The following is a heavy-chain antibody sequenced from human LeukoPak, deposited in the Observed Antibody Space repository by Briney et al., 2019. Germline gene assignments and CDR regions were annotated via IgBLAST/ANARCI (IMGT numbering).Heavy chain of an antibody. D-gene: IGHD2-2*01. CDR1: GFTFSTNG. Sequence: GGSLRLSCAASGFTFSTNGMHWVRQAPGKGLEWVAFIQYNGNNKYYADSVKGRFTISRDNSRNTLYLQMTSLRAEDTAVYYCSKEGSEGSVVVPTTTAFDLWGQGTIVTVSS. J-gene: IGHJ3*01. CDR2: IQYNGNNK. CDR3: SKEGSEGSVVVPTTTAFDL. V-gene: IGHV3-30*02.